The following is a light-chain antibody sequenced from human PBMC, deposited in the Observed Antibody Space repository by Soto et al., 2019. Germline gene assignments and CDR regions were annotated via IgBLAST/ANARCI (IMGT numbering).Light chain of an antibody. CDR2: DTS. Sequence: EIVTTQSPATLSVSPGERATLSCRASQSVNSNLAWYQQKPGQAPRLLIYDTSSRATGIPARFSGSRSGTEFTLTISSLQSEDSAVYYCQQYNNWPPWTFGQGTKVEI. CDR1: QSVNSN. J-gene: IGKJ1*01. CDR3: QQYNNWPPWT. V-gene: IGKV3-15*01.